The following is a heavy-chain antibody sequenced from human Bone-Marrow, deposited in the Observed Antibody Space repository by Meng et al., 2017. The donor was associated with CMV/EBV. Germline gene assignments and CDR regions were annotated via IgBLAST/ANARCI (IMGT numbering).Heavy chain of an antibody. D-gene: IGHD4-23*01. CDR3: ARQNTVVTPFDY. CDR1: GGTFSSYA. V-gene: IGHV1-18*01. CDR2: ISTYNGNT. J-gene: IGHJ4*02. Sequence: ASVKVSCKASGGTFSSYAISWVRQAPGQGLEWMGWISTYNGNTNYAQKLQGRVTMTTDTFTNTAYMELRSLRSDDTALYYCARQNTVVTPFDYWGQGTLVTVSS.